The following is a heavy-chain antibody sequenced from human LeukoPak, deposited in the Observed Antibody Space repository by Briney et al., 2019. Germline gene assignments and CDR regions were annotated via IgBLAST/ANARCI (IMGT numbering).Heavy chain of an antibody. CDR3: ARAGSSAYLIDY. CDR1: GGSISSYY. J-gene: IGHJ4*02. CDR2: IYYSGST. D-gene: IGHD3-22*01. Sequence: SETLSLTCTVSGGSISSYYWSWIRQPPGKGLEWIGYIYYSGSTNYNPSLKSRVTISVDTSKNQFSLKLTFVTAADTAVYYCARAGSSAYLIDYWGRGTLVTVSS. V-gene: IGHV4-59*01.